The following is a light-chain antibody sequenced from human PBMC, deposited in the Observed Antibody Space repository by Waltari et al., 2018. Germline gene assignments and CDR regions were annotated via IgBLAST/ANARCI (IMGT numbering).Light chain of an antibody. CDR1: QNVFGD. CDR3: QQYTSWPRT. J-gene: IGKJ2*01. Sequence: DIVMTQSPATLSLSPGERASLSCRASQNVFGDLAWYQMKIGRAPRLLIFGVSTRATGVPARFSGSGSGTEFTLTISSLQSEDSAVYYCQQYTSWPRTFGQGTKLEI. CDR2: GVS. V-gene: IGKV3-15*01.